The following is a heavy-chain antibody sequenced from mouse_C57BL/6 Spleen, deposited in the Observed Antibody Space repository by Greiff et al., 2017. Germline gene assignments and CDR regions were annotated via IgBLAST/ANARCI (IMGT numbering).Heavy chain of an antibody. D-gene: IGHD2-4*01. Sequence: VQLQQPGTELVKPGASVKLSCKASGYTFTSYWMHWVKQRPGQGLEWIGNINPSNGGTNYNEKFKSKATLTVDKSSSTAYMQLSSLTSEDSAVYYGARWGYDYDVAMDYWGQGTSVTVSS. J-gene: IGHJ4*01. CDR1: GYTFTSYW. V-gene: IGHV1-53*01. CDR2: INPSNGGT. CDR3: ARWGYDYDVAMDY.